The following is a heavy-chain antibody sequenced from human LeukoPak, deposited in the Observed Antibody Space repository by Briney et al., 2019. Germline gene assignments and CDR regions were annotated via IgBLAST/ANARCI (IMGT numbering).Heavy chain of an antibody. V-gene: IGHV3-48*03. Sequence: PGGSLRLSCAASGFTFSSYEMNWVRQAPGKGLERVSYISSSGSTIYYSDSVKGRFTISRDNAKNSLYLQMNSLRAEDTAVYYWARDSIFFSSGWHVGPDWGQGTLVTVSS. CDR3: ARDSIFFSSGWHVGPD. D-gene: IGHD6-19*01. CDR2: ISSSGSTI. CDR1: GFTFSSYE. J-gene: IGHJ4*02.